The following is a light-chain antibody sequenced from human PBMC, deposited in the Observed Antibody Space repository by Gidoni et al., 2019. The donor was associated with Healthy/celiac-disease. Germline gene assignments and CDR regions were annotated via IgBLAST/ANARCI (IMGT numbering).Light chain of an antibody. CDR3: QQSYSTLLT. CDR1: QSISSY. CDR2: AAS. J-gene: IGKJ4*01. V-gene: IGKV1-39*01. Sequence: DIQMTQSPSSLSASVGDRVTITCRASQSISSYLNWYQQKPGKAPKLLIYAASSLQRGVPSRFSGSGSGTDFTLTISSLQPEDFATYYCQQSYSTLLTFGGXTKVEIK.